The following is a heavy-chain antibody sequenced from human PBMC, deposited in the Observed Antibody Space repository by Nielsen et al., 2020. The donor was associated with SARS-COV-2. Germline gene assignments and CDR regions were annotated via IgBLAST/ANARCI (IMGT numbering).Heavy chain of an antibody. Sequence: ASAKVSCKASGYILITCYMHWVRQAPAQRLQWMGWMSAADGRTTYSQKFQGRVTTTRDTSATTVYLELSSMTSEDTAVYYCARDTGNWYMDVWGKGTTVTVSS. J-gene: IGHJ6*04. CDR2: MSAADGRT. D-gene: IGHD6-13*01. CDR3: ARDTGNWYMDV. CDR1: GYILITCY. V-gene: IGHV1-3*01.